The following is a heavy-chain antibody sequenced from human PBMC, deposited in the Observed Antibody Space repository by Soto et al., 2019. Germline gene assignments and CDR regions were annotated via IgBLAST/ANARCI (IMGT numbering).Heavy chain of an antibody. CDR1: GGSISSSSYY. V-gene: IGHV4-39*01. D-gene: IGHD2-15*01. CDR3: ASAPTDCSGGSCYSGWFDP. J-gene: IGHJ5*02. CDR2: IYYSGST. Sequence: SETLSLTCTVSGGSISSSSYYWGWIRQPPGKGLEWIGSIYYSGSTYYNPSLKSRVTISVDTSKNQFSLKLSSVTAADTAVYYCASAPTDCSGGSCYSGWFDPWGQGTLVTVSS.